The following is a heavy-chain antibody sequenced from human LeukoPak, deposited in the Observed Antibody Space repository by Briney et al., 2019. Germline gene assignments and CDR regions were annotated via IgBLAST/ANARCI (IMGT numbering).Heavy chain of an antibody. D-gene: IGHD5-12*01. CDR3: TTLRLLIRGYDRAFDI. V-gene: IGHV3-15*01. Sequence: GWSLRLSCAASEFSFNNAWMSWVRQTPGKGLEWVGRIKSKTDGETKDYAAPVKGRFIISRDDSKNMLYLQMNSLKTEDTAVYYCTTLRLLIRGYDRAFDIWGQGTMVTVSS. CDR1: EFSFNNAW. J-gene: IGHJ3*02. CDR2: IKSKTDGETK.